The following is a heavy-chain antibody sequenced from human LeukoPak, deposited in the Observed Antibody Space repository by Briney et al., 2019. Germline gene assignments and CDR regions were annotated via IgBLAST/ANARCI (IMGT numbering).Heavy chain of an antibody. D-gene: IGHD1-26*01. J-gene: IGHJ4*02. CDR3: ARDAGGVYYFDY. CDR1: GGSISSGDYY. Sequence: SETLSLTCTVSGGSISSGDYYWSWIRQPPGKGLEWIGYIYYSGSTYYHPSLKSRVTISVDTSKNQFSLKLSSVTAADTAVYYCARDAGGVYYFDYWGQGTLVTVSS. V-gene: IGHV4-30-4*01. CDR2: IYYSGST.